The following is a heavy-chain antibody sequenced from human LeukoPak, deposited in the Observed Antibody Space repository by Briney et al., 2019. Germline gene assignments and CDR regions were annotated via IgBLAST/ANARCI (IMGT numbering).Heavy chain of an antibody. CDR2: ITGSGDTI. Sequence: GGSLRLSCSASGFTFSSYEMNWVRQAPGKGLEWISYITGSGDTIYYADSVKGRFTISRDNAKNSLYLQMNSLRAEDTAVYYCAKDYPGKWLPDYWGQGTLVTVSS. CDR1: GFTFSSYE. V-gene: IGHV3-48*03. D-gene: IGHD5-18*01. CDR3: AKDYPGKWLPDY. J-gene: IGHJ4*02.